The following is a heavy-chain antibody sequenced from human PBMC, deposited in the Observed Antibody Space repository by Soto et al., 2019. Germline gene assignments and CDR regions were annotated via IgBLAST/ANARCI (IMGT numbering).Heavy chain of an antibody. CDR1: GFTFSSYA. D-gene: IGHD6-13*01. CDR3: AKENGYSSSWCEFDY. V-gene: IGHV3-23*01. Sequence: EVQLLESGGGLVQPGGSLRLSCAASGFTFSSYAMSWVRQAPGQGLEWVSAISGSGGCTDYADSVKGRFTISRDNSKNTLYLQMNSLRAEDTAVHYCAKENGYSSSWCEFDYWGQGTLVTVSS. J-gene: IGHJ4*02. CDR2: ISGSGGCT.